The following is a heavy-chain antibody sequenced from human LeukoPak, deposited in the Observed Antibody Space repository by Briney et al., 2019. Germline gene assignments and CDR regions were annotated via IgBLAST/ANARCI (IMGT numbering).Heavy chain of an antibody. CDR2: ISGSGYTT. CDR3: AKGSLGYCTDGVCSLYYFDY. Sequence: PGGSLRLSCAASGFSLTSYAMSWVRQAPGKGLEWVSGISGSGYTTYYADSVKGRFTISRDNSKNTLYLQMNSLRAEDTAVYYCAKGSLGYCTDGVCSLYYFDYWGQGTLVTVSS. J-gene: IGHJ4*02. CDR1: GFSLTSYA. V-gene: IGHV3-23*01. D-gene: IGHD2-8*01.